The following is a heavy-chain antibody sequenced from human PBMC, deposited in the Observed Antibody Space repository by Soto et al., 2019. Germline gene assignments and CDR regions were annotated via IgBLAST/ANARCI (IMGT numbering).Heavy chain of an antibody. J-gene: IGHJ5*02. V-gene: IGHV2-5*02. CDR1: GFSLSTSGVG. CDR3: AHASYYDFWSGWFDP. D-gene: IGHD3-3*01. Sequence: QITLKESGPTLVKPTQTLMLTCTFSGFSLSTSGVGVGWIRQPPEKALEWLALIYWDDDKRYSPSLKSRLTITKDTSKNQVVLTMTNMDPVDTATYYCAHASYYDFWSGWFDPWGQGTLVTVSS. CDR2: IYWDDDK.